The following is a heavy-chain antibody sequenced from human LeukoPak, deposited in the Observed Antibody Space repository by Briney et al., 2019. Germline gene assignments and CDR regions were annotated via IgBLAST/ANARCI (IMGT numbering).Heavy chain of an antibody. D-gene: IGHD3-22*01. Sequence: GGSLRLSCETSRFTLSSYGMHWVRQAPGKGLAWVGFIQYDGSKKYYADSVKGRFTLTRDNSKNTLYLQMNSLRAEDTAVYYCARDPNYYDSSGYSDYWGQGTLVTVSS. CDR3: ARDPNYYDSSGYSDY. V-gene: IGHV3-30*02. J-gene: IGHJ4*02. CDR2: IQYDGSKK. CDR1: RFTLSSYG.